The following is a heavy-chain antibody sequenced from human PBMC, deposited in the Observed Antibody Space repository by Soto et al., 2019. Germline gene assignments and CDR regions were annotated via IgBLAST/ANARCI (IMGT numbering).Heavy chain of an antibody. CDR1: GGTFSSYA. V-gene: IGHV1-69*13. CDR3: ATDYYDSSGYHVGY. CDR2: IIPIFGTA. J-gene: IGHJ4*02. D-gene: IGHD3-22*01. Sequence: SVKVSCKASGGTFSSYAISWVREAPGQGLEWMGGIIPIFGTANYAQKFQGRVTITADESTSTAYMELSSLRSEDTAVYYCATDYYDSSGYHVGYWGQGTLVTVSS.